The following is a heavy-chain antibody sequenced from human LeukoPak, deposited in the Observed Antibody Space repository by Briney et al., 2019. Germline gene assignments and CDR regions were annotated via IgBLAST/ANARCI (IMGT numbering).Heavy chain of an antibody. V-gene: IGHV3-21*04. D-gene: IGHD3-22*01. CDR2: ISSSSSYI. Sequence: GGSLRLSCAASGFTFSSYSMNWVRQAPGKGLEWVSSISSSSSYIYYADSVKGRFTISRDNAKNSLYLQMNSLRAEDTAVYYCARDLKYYYDSSGPGDAFDIWGQGTMVTVSS. CDR3: ARDLKYYYDSSGPGDAFDI. J-gene: IGHJ3*02. CDR1: GFTFSSYS.